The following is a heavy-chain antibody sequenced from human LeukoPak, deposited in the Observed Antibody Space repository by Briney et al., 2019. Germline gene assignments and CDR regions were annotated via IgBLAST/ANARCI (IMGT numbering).Heavy chain of an antibody. V-gene: IGHV3-21*01. Sequence: GGSLRLSCAASGFTFSSYSMNWVRQAPGKGLEWVSSIISISSYIYYADSVKGRFTISRDNAKNSLYLQMNSLRAEDTAVYYCARDGAGYSSGWFAEYFQHWGQGTLVTVSS. CDR1: GFTFSSYS. CDR2: IISISSYI. CDR3: ARDGAGYSSGWFAEYFQH. J-gene: IGHJ1*01. D-gene: IGHD6-19*01.